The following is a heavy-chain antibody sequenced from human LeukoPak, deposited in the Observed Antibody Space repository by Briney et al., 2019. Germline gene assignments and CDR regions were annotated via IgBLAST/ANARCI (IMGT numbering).Heavy chain of an antibody. V-gene: IGHV4-39*07. CDR3: ARVIIADFWSAYHRYYYYYMDV. CDR2: ISYSGST. Sequence: SETLSLTCTVSGGSISSSSYYWGWIRQPPGKGLEWIGSISYSGSTNYNPSLKSRVTISVDMSKNQFSLKLSSVTAADTAVYYCARVIIADFWSAYHRYYYYYMDVWGKGTRSPSP. CDR1: GGSISSSSYY. D-gene: IGHD3-3*01. J-gene: IGHJ6*03.